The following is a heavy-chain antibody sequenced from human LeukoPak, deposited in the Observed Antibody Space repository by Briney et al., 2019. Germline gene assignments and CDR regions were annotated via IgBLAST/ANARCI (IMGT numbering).Heavy chain of an antibody. V-gene: IGHV1-2*02. CDR2: INPNSGGT. J-gene: IGHJ4*02. CDR1: GYTFTGYY. CDR3: ARDVLRIAVAGTSPFDY. D-gene: IGHD6-19*01. Sequence: ASVKVSCKASGYTFTGYYMHWVRQAPGQGLEWMGWINPNSGGTNYAQKLQGRVTMTTDTSTSTAYMELRSLRSDDTAVYYCARDVLRIAVAGTSPFDYWGQGTLVTVSS.